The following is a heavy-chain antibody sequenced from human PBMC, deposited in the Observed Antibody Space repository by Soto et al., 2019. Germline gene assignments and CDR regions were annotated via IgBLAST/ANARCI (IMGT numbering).Heavy chain of an antibody. CDR1: GFTFSSYA. V-gene: IGHV3-23*01. J-gene: IGHJ4*02. CDR2: ISGSGGST. CDR3: AKDQEIFGVVITYFDY. D-gene: IGHD3-3*01. Sequence: GGSLRLSCAASGFTFSSYAMSWVRQAPGKGLEWVSAISGSGGSTHYADSVKGRFTISRDNSKNTLYLQMNSLRAEDTDVYYCAKDQEIFGVVITYFDYWGQGTLVTVSS.